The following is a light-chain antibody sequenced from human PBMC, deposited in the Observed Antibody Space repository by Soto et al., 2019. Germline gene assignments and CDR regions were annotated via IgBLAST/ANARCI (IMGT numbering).Light chain of an antibody. CDR3: HQYNDFQYT. Sequence: IQMTQSPSTLSASVGDGVTMTCRASESIGSWEAWYQQKPGKAPKLLISKATNLQSGVPSRFSGSGSGTDFSLTISSLQPVDSATYYCHQYNDFQYTFGQGTKLEI. CDR2: KAT. J-gene: IGKJ2*01. V-gene: IGKV1-5*03. CDR1: ESIGSW.